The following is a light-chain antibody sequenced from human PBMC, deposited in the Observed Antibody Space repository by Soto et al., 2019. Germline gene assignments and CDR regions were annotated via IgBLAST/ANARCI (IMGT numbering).Light chain of an antibody. Sequence: EIVMTQSPATLSVSPGERATLSCRASQSISSSLAWYQQKPGQAPRLLIYGACTRATVVPARFSGSGSGTEFALTISSLQSEDFAVDYCQQCYNWPLTFGGGTKVEIK. J-gene: IGKJ4*01. V-gene: IGKV3-15*01. CDR3: QQCYNWPLT. CDR1: QSISSS. CDR2: GAC.